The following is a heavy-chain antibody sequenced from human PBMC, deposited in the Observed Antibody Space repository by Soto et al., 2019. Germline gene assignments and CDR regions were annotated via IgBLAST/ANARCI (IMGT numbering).Heavy chain of an antibody. CDR1: GFTFSNYA. CDR2: ISGSGDTT. CDR3: AKDFKLMGSDFDY. D-gene: IGHD2-8*01. V-gene: IGHV3-23*01. J-gene: IGHJ4*02. Sequence: GGSLRLSCAASGFTFSNYAMSWVRQAPAKGLEWVSTISGSGDTTYYADSVKGRFTISRDNSKNTLYLQMKSLRSEDTAVYYCAKDFKLMGSDFDYWGQGTLVTVSS.